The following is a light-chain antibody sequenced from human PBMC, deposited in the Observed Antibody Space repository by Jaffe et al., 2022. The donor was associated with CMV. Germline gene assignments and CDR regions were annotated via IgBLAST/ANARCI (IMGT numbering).Light chain of an antibody. V-gene: IGKV1-12*01. J-gene: IGKJ1*01. CDR1: DDVRNW. CDR2: ATS. Sequence: DVQMTQSPTSVSAFEGDRVTLTCRATDDVRNWVAWYQWKPGRGPRLLIYATSALQSGVPPRFSGSGSGTEFALTINDLQPEDSATYFCLQINDFPWTFGQGTRVEMK. CDR3: LQINDFPWT.